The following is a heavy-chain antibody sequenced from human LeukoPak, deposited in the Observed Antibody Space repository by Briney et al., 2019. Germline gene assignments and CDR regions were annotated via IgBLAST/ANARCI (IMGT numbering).Heavy chain of an antibody. CDR2: IYQSGTT. Sequence: SETLSLTCAVSGSSISSGNYWGWIRQPPGKGLEWIGSIYQSGTTYYNPSLKGRVTISLDTSKNQLFLKLSSVTAADTAVYYCARGAGYSYGYFSWFNPWGQGTLVIVSS. CDR3: ARGAGYSYGYFSWFNP. J-gene: IGHJ5*02. V-gene: IGHV4-38-2*01. CDR1: GSSISSGNY. D-gene: IGHD5-18*01.